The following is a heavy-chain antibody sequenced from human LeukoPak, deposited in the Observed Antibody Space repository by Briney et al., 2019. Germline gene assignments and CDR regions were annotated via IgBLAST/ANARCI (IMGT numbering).Heavy chain of an antibody. CDR2: INPNSGGT. D-gene: IGHD6-19*01. Sequence: ASVKVSCKASGYTFTGYYMHWVRQAPGQGLEWMGWINPNSGGTNYAQKFQGRVTMTRDTSISTAYMELSRLRSDDTAVYYCARAPGLIAVGGTNSFDPWGQGTLVTVSS. J-gene: IGHJ5*02. V-gene: IGHV1-2*02. CDR1: GYTFTGYY. CDR3: ARAPGLIAVGGTNSFDP.